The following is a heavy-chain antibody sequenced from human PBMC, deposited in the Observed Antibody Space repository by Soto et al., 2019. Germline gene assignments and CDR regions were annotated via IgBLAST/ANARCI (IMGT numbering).Heavy chain of an antibody. D-gene: IGHD2-21*02. V-gene: IGHV3-23*01. CDR1: GVTFSSYA. Sequence: DVQLLESGGGLVQPGGSLRLSCAASGVTFSSYAMSWVRQAPGKGLEWVSAVNPSGDSTYFAASVKGRFTISRDNSKNTFYLQMNSLRAEDTAIYYCAKAVTHSYFDYWGQGILVTVSS. J-gene: IGHJ4*02. CDR2: VNPSGDST. CDR3: AKAVTHSYFDY.